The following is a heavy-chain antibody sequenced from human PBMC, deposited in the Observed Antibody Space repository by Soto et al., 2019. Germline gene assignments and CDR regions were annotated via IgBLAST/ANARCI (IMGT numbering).Heavy chain of an antibody. V-gene: IGHV3-21*01. J-gene: IGHJ4*02. CDR3: ARAPLLRFLEWSTDY. CDR2: ISSSSSYI. CDR1: GFTFSSYS. Sequence: GALRLSCAASGFTFSSYSMNWVRQAPGKGLEWVSSISSSSSYIYYADSVKGRFTISRDNAKNSLYLQMNSLRAEDAAVYYCARAPLLRFLEWSTDYWGQGTLVTVSS. D-gene: IGHD3-3*01.